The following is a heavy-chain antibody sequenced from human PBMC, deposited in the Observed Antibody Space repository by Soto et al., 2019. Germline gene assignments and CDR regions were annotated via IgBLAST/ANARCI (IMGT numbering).Heavy chain of an antibody. Sequence: DAQVVESGGGLVQPGESLKLSCVGSGFTFHGSTMHWVRQASGKGLEWIGLISIKPNNYATVYAASVTGRFTISRDDSNNTAYLQMNSLRAEDTAVYYCVRQAKLTTVTANVGYYYGLDVWGQGTTVTVSS. CDR2: ISIKPNNYAT. CDR1: GFTFHGST. D-gene: IGHD4-4*01. J-gene: IGHJ6*02. V-gene: IGHV3-73*02. CDR3: VRQAKLTTVTANVGYYYGLDV.